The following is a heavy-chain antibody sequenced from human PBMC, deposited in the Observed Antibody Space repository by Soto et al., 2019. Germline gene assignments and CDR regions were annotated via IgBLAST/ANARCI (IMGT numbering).Heavy chain of an antibody. Sequence: GGSLRLSCAASGFTFGHYAMNWFRQAPGKGLEWISTITYDGDFTHYEDSVKGRFTVSRDNSKNILYLEMNNLRVDDTALYYCARDPSTGKADYWGRGTLVTVSS. CDR3: ARDPSTGKADY. CDR2: ITYDGDFT. V-gene: IGHV3-23*01. CDR1: GFTFGHYA. J-gene: IGHJ4*01. D-gene: IGHD3-9*01.